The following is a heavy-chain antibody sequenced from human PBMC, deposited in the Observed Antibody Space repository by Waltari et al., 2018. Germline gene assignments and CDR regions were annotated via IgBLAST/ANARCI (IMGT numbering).Heavy chain of an antibody. CDR2: ISWNSGSI. J-gene: IGHJ5*02. CDR3: ATVIDYYGSGRACWFDP. V-gene: IGHV3-9*01. D-gene: IGHD3-10*01. Sequence: EVQLVESGGGLVQPGRSLRLSCAASGFTFDDYAMHWVRQAPGKGLEGVSGISWNSGSIGYADSVKGRFTISRDNAKNSLYLQMNSLRAEDTAVYYCATVIDYYGSGRACWFDPWGQGTLVTVSS. CDR1: GFTFDDYA.